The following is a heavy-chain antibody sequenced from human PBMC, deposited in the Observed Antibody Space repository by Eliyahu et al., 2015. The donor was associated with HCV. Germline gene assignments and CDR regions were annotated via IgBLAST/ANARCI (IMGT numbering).Heavy chain of an antibody. CDR2: XXTSNNM. D-gene: IGHD2-8*01. CDR3: VRDLDCSNGECYDY. CDR1: GFXXGSWG. J-gene: IGHJ4*02. Sequence: EVQLVDSGGGLVKPGGSLXLSCVVSGFXXGSWGMSWVRQXPGKGLXGVSGXXTSNNMYYSDSVKGRFAISRDNAKNSLYLQMNSLRAEDTALYYCVRDLDCSNGECYDYWGQGTLVTVSS. V-gene: IGHV3-21*01.